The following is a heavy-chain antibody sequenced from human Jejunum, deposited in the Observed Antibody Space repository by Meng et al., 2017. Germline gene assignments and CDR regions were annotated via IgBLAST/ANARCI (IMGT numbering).Heavy chain of an antibody. V-gene: IGHV4-34*01. Sequence: QVHLQQWGAGLLKPSETLSLTCAVYGGSSSGFYLSWIRQPPGKGLEWIGEIHPSGSTDYNPSLKSRLTISLDTSKNQFSLSLNSATAADTGIYYCTRGTDRAKSGDYWGQGTLVTVSS. D-gene: IGHD1-14*01. CDR2: IHPSGST. J-gene: IGHJ4*02. CDR3: TRGTDRAKSGDY. CDR1: GGSSSGFY.